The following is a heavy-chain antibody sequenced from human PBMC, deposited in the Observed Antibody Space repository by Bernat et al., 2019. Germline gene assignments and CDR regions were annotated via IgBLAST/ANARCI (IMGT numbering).Heavy chain of an antibody. J-gene: IGHJ5*02. Sequence: EVQLVESGGGLVQPGGSLKLSCAASGFTLSSYWMHWVRQAPGKGLVWVSRINSDGSSTSYADSVKGRFTISRDNAKNTLYLQMNSLRAEDTAVYYCARGPSYDSSGYYNWFDPWGQGTLVTVSS. V-gene: IGHV3-74*01. D-gene: IGHD3-22*01. CDR2: INSDGSST. CDR3: ARGPSYDSSGYYNWFDP. CDR1: GFTLSSYW.